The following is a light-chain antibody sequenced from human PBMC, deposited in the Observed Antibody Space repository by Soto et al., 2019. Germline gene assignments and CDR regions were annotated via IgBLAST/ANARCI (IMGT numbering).Light chain of an antibody. CDR1: QILLYSSKNKNY. J-gene: IGKJ4*01. CDR3: QQYYSPPLT. CDR2: WSS. V-gene: IGKV4-1*01. Sequence: DIVMTQSPDSLSVSLGERATIDFTSSQILLYSSKNKNYFAWHQQKPGQPPTLLIYWSSTRESGVPDRFSGSGSGTDFTLTISSLQAEDVAVYYCQQYYSPPLTFGGGTKVDIK.